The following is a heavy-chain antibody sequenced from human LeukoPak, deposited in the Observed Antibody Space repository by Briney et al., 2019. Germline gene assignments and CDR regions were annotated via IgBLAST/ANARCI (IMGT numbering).Heavy chain of an antibody. Sequence: PGGSLRLSCAASGFTFSSYWMHWVRQAPEKGLVWVSRINSDGRSTSYADSVKGRFTISRDNAKNTLYLQMNSLRAEDTAVYYCARDDILTGTDYWGQGTLVTVSS. CDR2: INSDGRST. CDR3: ARDDILTGTDY. J-gene: IGHJ4*02. V-gene: IGHV3-74*01. D-gene: IGHD3-9*01. CDR1: GFTFSSYW.